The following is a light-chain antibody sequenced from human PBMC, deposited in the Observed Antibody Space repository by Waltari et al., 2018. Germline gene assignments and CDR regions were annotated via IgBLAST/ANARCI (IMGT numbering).Light chain of an antibody. V-gene: IGKV1-5*03. CDR2: KAS. CDR1: QSISNC. CDR3: QQYNSYVLT. Sequence: RATQSISNCLGWYQQKPGKAPKLLIYKASTLESGVPSRFSGSGSGTEFTLTISSLQPDDFATYYCQQYNSYVLTFGGGTKVEIK. J-gene: IGKJ4*01.